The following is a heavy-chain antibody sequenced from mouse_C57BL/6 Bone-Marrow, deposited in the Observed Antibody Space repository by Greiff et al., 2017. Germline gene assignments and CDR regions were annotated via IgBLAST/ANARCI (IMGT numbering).Heavy chain of an antibody. CDR1: GFSLTSYG. V-gene: IGHV2-2*01. D-gene: IGHD2-3*01. Sequence: QVQLQQSGPGLVQPSQSLSITCTASGFSLTSYGVHWVRQSPGKGLEWLGVIWSGGSTDYNAAFISRLSISKDNSKSHVFFKMNSLQADDTAIYYWARGMMVTTGAGFAYWGQGTLVTVSA. CDR3: ARGMMVTTGAGFAY. CDR2: IWSGGST. J-gene: IGHJ3*01.